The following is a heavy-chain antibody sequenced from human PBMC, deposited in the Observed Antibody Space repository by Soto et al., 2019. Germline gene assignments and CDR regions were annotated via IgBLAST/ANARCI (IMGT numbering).Heavy chain of an antibody. CDR3: AKEINPYYYYYGMDV. CDR1: GLIFSSYG. CDR2: ISYDGSNK. Sequence: PGGSLRLSCSGSGLIFSSYGMHWVRQAPGKGLEWVAVISYDGSNKYYADSVKGRFTISRDNSKNTLYLQMNSLRAEDTAVYYCAKEINPYYYYYGMDVWGQGTTVTVSS. V-gene: IGHV3-30*18. J-gene: IGHJ6*02.